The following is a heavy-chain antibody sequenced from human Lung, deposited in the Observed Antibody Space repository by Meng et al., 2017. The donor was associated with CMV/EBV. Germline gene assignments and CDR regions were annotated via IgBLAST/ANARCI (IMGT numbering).Heavy chain of an antibody. CDR2: IYWNDDK. CDR3: AHRMVTIFGDGFDM. D-gene: IGHD3-3*01. J-gene: IGHJ3*02. Sequence: SGPTLVXPTQPLTMTCTFSGFSLTTKPVGVGRIRQPPGKALEWLALIYWNDDKHYSPSLKTRLTITKDTSKNRVVLIMTNMEPVDTATYYCAHRMVTIFGDGFDMWXQGAMVTVSS. V-gene: IGHV2-5*01. CDR1: GFSLTTKPVG.